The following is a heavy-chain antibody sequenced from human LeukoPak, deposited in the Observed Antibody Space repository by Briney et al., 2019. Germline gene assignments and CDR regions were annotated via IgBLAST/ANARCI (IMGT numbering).Heavy chain of an antibody. J-gene: IGHJ5*02. CDR2: INPNSGPT. CDR3: SRGGIVMGDYDWFDP. V-gene: IGHV1-2*02. CDR1: GYTFTDYY. Sequence: ASVKVSCKASGYTFTDYYLHWVRQAPGQGHQWLAWINPNSGPTNYAQKVQGRVTMARDTSIDTAYIDMSRPTPDDTAVYFCSRGGIVMGDYDWFDPWGEGTVVSV. D-gene: IGHD3-16*02.